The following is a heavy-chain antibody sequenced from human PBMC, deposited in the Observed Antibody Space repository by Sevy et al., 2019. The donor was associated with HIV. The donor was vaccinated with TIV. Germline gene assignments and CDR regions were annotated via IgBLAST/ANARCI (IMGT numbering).Heavy chain of an antibody. CDR3: ARRFYDSTGYPQYFFDY. D-gene: IGHD3-22*01. CDR2: IYPDDSDI. CDR1: GYRFTSYW. Sequence: GESLKISCRGSGYRFTSYWIAWVRQVPGRGLEWMGIIYPDDSDIRYSPSLQGQVTISVDKSISTAYLQWSGLEASDTAMYFCARRFYDSTGYPQYFFDYWGQGTPVTVSS. V-gene: IGHV5-51*01. J-gene: IGHJ4*02.